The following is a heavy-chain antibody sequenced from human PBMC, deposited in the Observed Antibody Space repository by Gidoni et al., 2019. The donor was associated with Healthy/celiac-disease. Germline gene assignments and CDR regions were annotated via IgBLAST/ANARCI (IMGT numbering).Heavy chain of an antibody. CDR3: ARGWDGDYYYYGMDV. CDR1: GFTFDEYG. D-gene: IGHD4-17*01. Sequence: EVELVESGGGVVRPGGSLRLSCAASGFTFDEYGMSWVRQAPGKGLEGVSGLNWNCGSTGYADSVKGRFTISRDNAKNSLYLQMNSLRAEDTALYHCARGWDGDYYYYGMDVWGQGTTVTVSS. CDR2: LNWNCGST. J-gene: IGHJ6*02. V-gene: IGHV3-20*01.